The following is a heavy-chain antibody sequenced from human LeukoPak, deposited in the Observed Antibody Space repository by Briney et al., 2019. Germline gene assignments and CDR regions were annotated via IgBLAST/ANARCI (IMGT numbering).Heavy chain of an antibody. D-gene: IGHD6-19*01. CDR1: GGSISSSSYY. CDR3: ARREASSGWADY. Sequence: SETLSLTCTVSGGSISSSSYYWGWIRQPPGKGLEWIGNIYYTGNTYYNPSLKSRVTISVDTPKNQFSLKLSSVTAADTAVYYCARREASSGWADYWGQGTLVTVSP. V-gene: IGHV4-39*01. CDR2: IYYTGNT. J-gene: IGHJ4*02.